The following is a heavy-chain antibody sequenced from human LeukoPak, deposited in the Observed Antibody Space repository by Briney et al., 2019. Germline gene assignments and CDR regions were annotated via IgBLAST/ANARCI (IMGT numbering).Heavy chain of an antibody. CDR3: ARYVSWDYFDY. J-gene: IGHJ4*02. V-gene: IGHV3-53*01. CDR2: INSGGST. D-gene: IGHD1-26*01. CDR1: GFPVSNNY. Sequence: GGSLRLSCAASGFPVSNNYMSWVRQAPGKGLEWVSVINSGGSTYYADPVKGRFTISRDNSKNTVYLQMIGLRVEDTAVYYCARYVSWDYFDYWGQGTLVTVSS.